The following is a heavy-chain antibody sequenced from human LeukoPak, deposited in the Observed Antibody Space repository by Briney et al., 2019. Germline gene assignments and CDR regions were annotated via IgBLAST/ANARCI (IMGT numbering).Heavy chain of an antibody. V-gene: IGHV4-38-2*02. CDR1: GYSISSGSY. Sequence: SETLSLTCTVSGYSISSGSYWGWIRQPPGKGLEWIGNMFHSGDTYHNPSLKGRVTISADTSKNQFSLNLTSVTAADTAVYYCAKVGAYGDYARHDYWGQGTLVTVSS. CDR3: AKVGAYGDYARHDY. J-gene: IGHJ4*02. CDR2: MFHSGDT. D-gene: IGHD4-17*01.